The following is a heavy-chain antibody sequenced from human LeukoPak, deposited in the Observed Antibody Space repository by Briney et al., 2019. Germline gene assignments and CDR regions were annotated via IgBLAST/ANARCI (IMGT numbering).Heavy chain of an antibody. Sequence: SGPTLVNPTQTLTLTCTFSGFSLSTSGVGVAWIRQPPGKGLEWIGYIYYSGSTNYNPSLKSRVTISVDTSKNQLSLKLSSVTAADTAVYYCANTAVAGRIGWFDPWGQGTLVTVSS. J-gene: IGHJ5*02. D-gene: IGHD6-19*01. CDR2: IYYSGST. CDR1: GFSLSTSGVG. V-gene: IGHV4-61*08. CDR3: ANTAVAGRIGWFDP.